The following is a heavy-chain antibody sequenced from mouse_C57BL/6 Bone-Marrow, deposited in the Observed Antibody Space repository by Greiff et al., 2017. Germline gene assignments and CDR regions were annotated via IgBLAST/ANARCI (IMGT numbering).Heavy chain of an antibody. CDR1: GYTFTSYW. J-gene: IGHJ3*01. D-gene: IGHD2-12*01. Sequence: QVQLQQPGAELVRPGSSVKLSCKASGYTFTSYWMHWVKQRPIPGLEWIGNSDPSDSENHYNQKFKDKATLTVDKSSSTAYMQLSSLTSEDSAVYYCARGGLYWCSYWGQGTLVTVSA. CDR3: ARGGLYWCSY. CDR2: SDPSDSEN. V-gene: IGHV1-52*01.